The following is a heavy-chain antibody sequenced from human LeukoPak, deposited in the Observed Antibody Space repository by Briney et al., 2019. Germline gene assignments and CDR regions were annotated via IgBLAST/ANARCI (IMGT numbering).Heavy chain of an antibody. V-gene: IGHV4-39*01. Sequence: PSETLSLTCTVSGGTIISSSYYWGWIRQPPGKGLEWIGSVHQSGSTYYNPSLKSRVTISIDNSKNQFSLKLTSVTAADTAVYYCGSQREWSLYDYHIDDWGKGTMVTVSS. CDR3: GSQREWSLYDYHIDD. CDR2: VHQSGST. CDR1: GGTIISSSYY. D-gene: IGHD3-3*01. J-gene: IGHJ4*02.